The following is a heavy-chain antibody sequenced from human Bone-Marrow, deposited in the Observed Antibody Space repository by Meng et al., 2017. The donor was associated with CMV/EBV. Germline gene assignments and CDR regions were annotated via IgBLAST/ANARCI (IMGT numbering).Heavy chain of an antibody. CDR3: ARGYCSTATCYNGPGPRSHCFDY. J-gene: IGHJ4*02. D-gene: IGHD2-2*02. V-gene: IGHV4-61*01. CDR1: GGSVSRGSYY. Sequence: GSLRLSCTVPGGSVSRGSYYWSWIRQPPGKGLEWIGYVYHSGNTNYNPSLKSRVTISLVTSKNQFSLKLNSVTAADTAVYDCARGYCSTATCYNGPGPRSHCFDYWGQGILVTVSS. CDR2: VYHSGNT.